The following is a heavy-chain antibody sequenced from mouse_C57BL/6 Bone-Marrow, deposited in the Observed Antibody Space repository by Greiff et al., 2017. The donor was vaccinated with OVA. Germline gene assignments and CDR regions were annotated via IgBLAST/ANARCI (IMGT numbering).Heavy chain of an antibody. Sequence: QVQLQQPGAELVRPGSSVKLSCKASGYTFTSYWMDWVKQRPGQGLEWIGNIYPSDSETHYNQKFKDKATLTVDKSSSTAYMQLSSLTSEDSAVYYCARGGYRVWFAYWGQGTLVTVSA. D-gene: IGHD2-14*01. V-gene: IGHV1-61*01. CDR2: IYPSDSET. CDR1: GYTFTSYW. CDR3: ARGGYRVWFAY. J-gene: IGHJ3*01.